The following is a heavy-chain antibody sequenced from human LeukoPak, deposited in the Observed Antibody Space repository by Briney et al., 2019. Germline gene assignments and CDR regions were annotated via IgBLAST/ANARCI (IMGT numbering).Heavy chain of an antibody. J-gene: IGHJ4*02. CDR2: ISGSGGST. Sequence: WASLRLSCAASGFTFSSYAMSWVRQAPGKGLEWVSAISGSGGSTYYADSVKGRFTISRDNSKNTLYLQMNSLRAEDTAVYYCAKDGNYYDSSGYYVYWGQGTLVTVSS. CDR1: GFTFSSYA. CDR3: AKDGNYYDSSGYYVY. V-gene: IGHV3-23*01. D-gene: IGHD3-22*01.